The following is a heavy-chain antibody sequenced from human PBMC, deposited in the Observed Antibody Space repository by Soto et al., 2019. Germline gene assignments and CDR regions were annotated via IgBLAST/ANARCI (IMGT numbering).Heavy chain of an antibody. CDR1: GFTFDDYA. J-gene: IGHJ2*01. CDR2: ISWNSGSI. V-gene: IGHV3-9*01. CDR3: AKDVDGYKYWYFDL. Sequence: EVQLVESGGGLVQPGRSLRLSCAASGFTFDDYAMHWVRQAPGKGLEWVSGISWNSGSIGYADSVKGRFTISRDNAKNSLYLQMNSLRAEDTALYYCAKDVDGYKYWYFDLWGRGTLVTVSS. D-gene: IGHD5-12*01.